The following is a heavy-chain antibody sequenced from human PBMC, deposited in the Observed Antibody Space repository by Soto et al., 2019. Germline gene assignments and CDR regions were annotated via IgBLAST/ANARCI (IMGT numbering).Heavy chain of an antibody. J-gene: IGHJ4*02. CDR1: GGSISGSRYY. CDR3: ATYGGDTGRFDY. Sequence: QLQLQESGPGLVKPSETLSLTCTVSGGSISGSRYYWGWIRQPPGKGLEWIGSGTTDYNPSLRSRVTISVDTSKEQFSLKLSSVTAADTAVYYCATYGGDTGRFDYWGQGALVXVSS. V-gene: IGHV4-39*01. D-gene: IGHD4-17*01. CDR2: SGTT.